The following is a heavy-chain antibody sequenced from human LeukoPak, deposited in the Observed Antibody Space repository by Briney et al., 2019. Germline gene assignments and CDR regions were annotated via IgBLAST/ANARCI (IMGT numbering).Heavy chain of an antibody. CDR1: GGTFSSYS. CDR2: ISTSSTYR. J-gene: IGHJ4*02. CDR3: ARDVDGSGNYGFDW. D-gene: IGHD3-10*01. Sequence: PGGSLRLSCAASGGTFSSYSMSWVRQAPGKGLEWVSGISTSSTYRLYADSVKGRFTISRDNAKSSLYLEMNSLRAEDAAVYYCARDVDGSGNYGFDWWGQGILVTVSS. V-gene: IGHV3-21*01.